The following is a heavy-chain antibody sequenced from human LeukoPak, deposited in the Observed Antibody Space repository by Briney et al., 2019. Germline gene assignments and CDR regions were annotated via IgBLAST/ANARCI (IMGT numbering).Heavy chain of an antibody. Sequence: SETLSLTCTVSGGSISSYYWSWIRQPPGKGLEWIGYIYYSGSTNYNPSLKSRVTISVDTSKNQFSLKLSSVTAADTAVYYCARDGVRTWFDPWGQGTLVTVSS. CDR2: IYYSGST. CDR3: ARDGVRTWFDP. CDR1: GGSISSYY. D-gene: IGHD3-16*01. J-gene: IGHJ5*02. V-gene: IGHV4-59*12.